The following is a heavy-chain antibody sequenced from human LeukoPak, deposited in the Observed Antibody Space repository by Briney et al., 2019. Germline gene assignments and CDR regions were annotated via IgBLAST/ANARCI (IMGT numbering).Heavy chain of an antibody. D-gene: IGHD3-10*01. V-gene: IGHV1-46*01. CDR2: INPSGGST. CDR1: GYTFTSYY. Sequence: ASVKVSCKASGYTFTSYYMHWVRQAPGQGLEWMGIINPSGGSTSYAQKFQGRVTMTRDTSTSTVYMELGSLRSEDTAVYYCARDSSLLLWFGEAHPPAYWGQGTLVTVSS. CDR3: ARDSSLLLWFGEAHPPAY. J-gene: IGHJ4*02.